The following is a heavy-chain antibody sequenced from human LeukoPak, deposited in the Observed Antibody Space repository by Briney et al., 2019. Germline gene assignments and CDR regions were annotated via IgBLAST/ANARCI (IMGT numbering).Heavy chain of an antibody. V-gene: IGHV4-30-2*01. Sequence: PSETLSLTCAVSGGSISSGGYSWSWIRQPPGKGLEWIGYINHSGSTNYNPSLKSRVTISVDTSKNQFSLKLSSVTAADTAVYYCARGRDYFQHWGQGTLVTVSS. CDR3: ARGRDYFQH. J-gene: IGHJ1*01. CDR1: GGSISSGGYS. CDR2: INHSGST.